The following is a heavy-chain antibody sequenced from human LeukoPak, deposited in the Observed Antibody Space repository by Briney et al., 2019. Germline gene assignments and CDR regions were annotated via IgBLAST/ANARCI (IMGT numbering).Heavy chain of an antibody. CDR2: ISWNSGSV. CDR3: AKDYDRPG. J-gene: IGHJ4*02. D-gene: IGHD5-12*01. CDR1: GFTFDDYA. Sequence: PGGSLRLSCAASGFTFDDYAMHWVRQAPGKGLEWVSGISWNSGSVGYADSVKGRFTISRDNSKNTLYLQMNSLRAEDTAVYYCAKDYDRPGWGQGTLVTVSS. V-gene: IGHV3-9*01.